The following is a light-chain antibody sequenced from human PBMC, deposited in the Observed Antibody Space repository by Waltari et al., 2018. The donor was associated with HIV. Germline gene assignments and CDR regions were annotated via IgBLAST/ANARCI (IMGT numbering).Light chain of an antibody. J-gene: IGKJ1*01. CDR1: QGISNS. V-gene: IGKV1-NL1*01. Sequence: DIQMTQSPSSLSASVGDTVNITCRASQGISNSLAWYQEKPGKAPKVLVFVASRLESGVPSRFRGSGSGSGTDYTLTINNLQPEDFATYYCQQYYNTRPTFGQGTKVEIK. CDR3: QQYYNTRPT. CDR2: VAS.